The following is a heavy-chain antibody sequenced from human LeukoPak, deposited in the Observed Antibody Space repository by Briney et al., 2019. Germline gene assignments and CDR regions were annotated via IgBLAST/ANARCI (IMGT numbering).Heavy chain of an antibody. CDR1: GGSISSGDYY. J-gene: IGHJ4*02. CDR3: ARGGGADYDSSGYFGY. V-gene: IGHV4-30-4*01. CDR2: IYYNGST. Sequence: SQTLSLTCTVSGGSISSGDYYWSWIRQPPGKGLEWIGYIYYNGSTYYNPSLKSRVTISVDTSKNQFSLKLSSVTAADTAVYYCARGGGADYDSSGYFGYWGQGTLVTVSS. D-gene: IGHD3-22*01.